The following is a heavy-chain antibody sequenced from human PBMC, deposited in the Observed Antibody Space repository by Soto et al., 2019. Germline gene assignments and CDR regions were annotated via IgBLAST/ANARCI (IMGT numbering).Heavy chain of an antibody. CDR1: GYSFTSYW. Sequence: GESLKISCKGSGYSFTSYWISWVRQMPGKGREWMGRIDPSDSYTNYSPSFQGHVTISADKSISTAYLQWSSLKASDTAMYYCARHSNYYGSGSYYGWFDPWAQGTLVTVSS. D-gene: IGHD3-10*01. V-gene: IGHV5-10-1*01. CDR3: ARHSNYYGSGSYYGWFDP. CDR2: IDPSDSYT. J-gene: IGHJ5*02.